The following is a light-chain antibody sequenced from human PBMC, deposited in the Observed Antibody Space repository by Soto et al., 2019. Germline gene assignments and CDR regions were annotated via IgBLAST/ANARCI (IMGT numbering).Light chain of an antibody. CDR2: GAS. J-gene: IGKJ4*01. CDR1: QSVSSTY. V-gene: IGKV3-20*01. Sequence: EIVSTQSPGTLSLSPGERATLSCRASQSVSSTYLAWYQQKPGQAPRFLIYGASSRATGIPDRFSGSGSGTDFTLTISRLEPEDFAVYYCQQYGSSRLTFGGGTKVDIK. CDR3: QQYGSSRLT.